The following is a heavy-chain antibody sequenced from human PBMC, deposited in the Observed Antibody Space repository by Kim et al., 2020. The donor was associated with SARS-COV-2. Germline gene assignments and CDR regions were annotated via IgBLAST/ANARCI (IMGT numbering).Heavy chain of an antibody. J-gene: IGHJ6*02. Sequence: GGSLRLSCAASGFTFSSYSMNWVRQAPGKGLEWVSSISSSSSYIYYADSVKGRFTISRDNAKNSLYLQMNSLRAEDTAVYYCARYSPVAARPYYYYGMDVWGQGTTVTVSS. CDR2: ISSSSSYI. CDR3: ARYSPVAARPYYYYGMDV. CDR1: GFTFSSYS. D-gene: IGHD6-6*01. V-gene: IGHV3-21*01.